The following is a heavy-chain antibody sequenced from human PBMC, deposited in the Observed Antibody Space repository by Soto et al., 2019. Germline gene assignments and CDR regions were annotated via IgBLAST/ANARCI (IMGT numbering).Heavy chain of an antibody. V-gene: IGHV3-23*01. D-gene: IGHD6-13*01. J-gene: IGHJ5*02. CDR3: ASHCGSDLPPRST. Sequence: GXLRLACVASGLTFRRYAMSWVRQATGKGLEWVSAISCSGGSTYYADAGKGRFTISRNKSTNTLYLQRNSLRAEDTAVYYFASHCGSDLPPRSTWGQGTLVTVSS. CDR2: ISCSGGST. CDR1: GLTFRRYA.